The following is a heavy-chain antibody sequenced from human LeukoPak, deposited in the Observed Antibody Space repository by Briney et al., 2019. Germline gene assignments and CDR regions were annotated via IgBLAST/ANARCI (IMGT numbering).Heavy chain of an antibody. D-gene: IGHD1-14*01. CDR1: GFTFSSYV. CDR3: AEDPTLAREPDY. Sequence: GGSLRLSCAASGFTFSSYVMNWVRQAPGKGLEWVSAISGSGGSTYYADSVKGRFTISRDNSKNALYLQMNSLRAEDTAVYYCAEDPTLAREPDYWGQGTLVTVSS. V-gene: IGHV3-23*01. CDR2: ISGSGGST. J-gene: IGHJ4*02.